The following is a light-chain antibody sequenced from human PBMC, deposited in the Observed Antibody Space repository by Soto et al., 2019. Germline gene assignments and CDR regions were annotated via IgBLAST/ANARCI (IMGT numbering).Light chain of an antibody. CDR2: DAS. Sequence: DIHLTQSPSTLSAAVLDSVTITFLASQNIRNWLAWYQQKPEKAPKPMIFDASTLKTGVPSRFGGSGSGAEFNITITGLQTDDFATYFCQQYYTYSTFGQGTRLEIK. CDR3: QQYYTYST. J-gene: IGKJ5*01. CDR1: QNIRNW. V-gene: IGKV1-5*01.